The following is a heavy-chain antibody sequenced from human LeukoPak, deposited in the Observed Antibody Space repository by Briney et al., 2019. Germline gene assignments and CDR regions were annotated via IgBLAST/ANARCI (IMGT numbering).Heavy chain of an antibody. D-gene: IGHD2-2*01. V-gene: IGHV3-23*01. CDR2: ISGSGGST. CDR3: ASLYCSSTSCSPLYYYYYGMDV. Sequence: GGSLRLSCAASGFTFSSYAMSWVRQAPGKGLEWVSAISGSGGSTYYADSVKGRFTISRDNSKNTLYLQMNSLRAEDTAVYYCASLYCSSTSCSPLYYYYYGMDVWGQGTTVTVSS. CDR1: GFTFSSYA. J-gene: IGHJ6*02.